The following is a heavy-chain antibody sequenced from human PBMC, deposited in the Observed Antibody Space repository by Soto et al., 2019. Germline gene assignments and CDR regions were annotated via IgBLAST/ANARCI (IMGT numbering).Heavy chain of an antibody. CDR3: AGTDIVVVVAATPPWFDP. J-gene: IGHJ5*02. V-gene: IGHV4-34*01. Sequence: SETLSLTCAVYGGSFSCYYWSWSRQPPGKGLECNGEINHSGSTNYNPSLKSRVTISVDTSKNQFSLKLSSVTAADTAVYYCAGTDIVVVVAATPPWFDPWGLGTMVTVSS. D-gene: IGHD2-15*01. CDR1: GGSFSCYY. CDR2: INHSGST.